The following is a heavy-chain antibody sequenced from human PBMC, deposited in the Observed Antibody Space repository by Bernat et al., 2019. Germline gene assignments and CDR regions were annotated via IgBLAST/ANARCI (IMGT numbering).Heavy chain of an antibody. V-gene: IGHV3-21*01. CDR1: GFTFSSYS. Sequence: EVQLVESGGGLVKPGGSLRPSCAASGFTFSSYSMNWFRQALGKGLEWVSSISSSSSYIYYADSVKGRFTISRDNAKNSLYLQMNSLRAEDTAVYYCGRIVGRTERRFDYWGQGTLVTVSS. CDR3: GRIVGRTERRFDY. D-gene: IGHD1-1*01. CDR2: ISSSSSYI. J-gene: IGHJ4*02.